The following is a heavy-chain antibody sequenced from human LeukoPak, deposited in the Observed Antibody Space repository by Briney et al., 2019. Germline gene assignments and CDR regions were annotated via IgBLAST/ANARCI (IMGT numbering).Heavy chain of an antibody. Sequence: ASVKVSCKAAGYTFTSYDINWVRQDTGQGLEWMGWMNPNSGNTGYAQKFQGRVTMTRNTSISTAYMELSSLRSEDTAVYYCARLSQDWLLLGYYYYYMDVWGKGTTVTISS. CDR1: GYTFTSYD. CDR3: ARLSQDWLLLGYYYYYMDV. D-gene: IGHD3/OR15-3a*01. CDR2: MNPNSGNT. V-gene: IGHV1-8*01. J-gene: IGHJ6*03.